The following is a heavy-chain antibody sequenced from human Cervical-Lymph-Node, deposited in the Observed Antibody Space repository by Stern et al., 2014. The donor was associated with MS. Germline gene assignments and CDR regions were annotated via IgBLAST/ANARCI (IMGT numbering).Heavy chain of an antibody. J-gene: IGHJ3*02. CDR2: IDWDDDK. CDR3: PRSPAYDSSGKGTGAFDI. D-gene: IGHD3-22*01. CDR1: GFSLSTSGMR. V-gene: IGHV2-70*04. Sequence: QITLKESGPALVKPTQTLTLTCTFSGFSLSTSGMRVSWIRQPPGKALEWLASIDWDDDKFYSTYLKARLTLSKDTSKNQVVPTLTNMDPVDTATYYGPRSPAYDSSGKGTGAFDIWGQGTMVTVSS.